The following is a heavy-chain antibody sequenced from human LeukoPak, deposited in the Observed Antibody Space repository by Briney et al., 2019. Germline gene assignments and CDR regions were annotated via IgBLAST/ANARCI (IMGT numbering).Heavy chain of an antibody. D-gene: IGHD6-13*01. V-gene: IGHV3-21*01. J-gene: IGHJ4*02. CDR3: ARIVEAAVGYFDY. CDR2: VSSSSSYI. Sequence: GGSLRLSCAASGFTFSSYEMNWVRQAPGKGLEWVASVSSSSSYIYYAESLKGRFTISRDNAKNSLYLQMNSLRAEDTAVYYCARIVEAAVGYFDYWGQGSLVIVSS. CDR1: GFTFSSYE.